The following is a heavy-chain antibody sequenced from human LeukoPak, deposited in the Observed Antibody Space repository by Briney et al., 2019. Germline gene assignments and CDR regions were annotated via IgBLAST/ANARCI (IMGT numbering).Heavy chain of an antibody. CDR3: ARLSKGRYFDYIFDY. D-gene: IGHD3-9*01. V-gene: IGHV3-23*05. CDR2: IRSNGRDT. CDR1: GFTFREYS. J-gene: IGHJ4*02. Sequence: PGGSLRLSCAASGFTFREYSMTWVRQAPGKGLEWVSNIRSNGRDTYYTDSVKGRFTISRDNSKNTLYLQMNSLRAEDTAVYYCARLSKGRYFDYIFDYWGQGTLVTVSS.